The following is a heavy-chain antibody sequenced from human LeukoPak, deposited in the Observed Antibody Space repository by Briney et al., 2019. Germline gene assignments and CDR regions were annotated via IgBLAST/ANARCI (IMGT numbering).Heavy chain of an antibody. CDR1: GFTVSSNY. J-gene: IGHJ4*02. Sequence: GGSLRLSCAASGFTVSSNYMSWVRQAPGKRLEWVSVIYSGGSTYYADSVKGRFTISRDNSKNTLYLQMNSLRAEDTAVYYCARVFDDSSYYFDYWGQGTLVTVSS. CDR2: IYSGGST. V-gene: IGHV3-53*01. CDR3: ARVFDDSSYYFDY. D-gene: IGHD3-22*01.